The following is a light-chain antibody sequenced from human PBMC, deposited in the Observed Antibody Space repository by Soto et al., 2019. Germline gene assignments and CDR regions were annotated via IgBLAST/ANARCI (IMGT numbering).Light chain of an antibody. V-gene: IGKV3-11*01. J-gene: IGKJ5*01. Sequence: VLPQSPATLSLSPGERATLSCRASQSISVYLAWYQQKPGQAPRLLIYDASNRATGTPARFSGSGSGTDFTLTIRSLEPEDLAVYYCQQRKNWPPITVGQGTRLEIK. CDR2: DAS. CDR1: QSISVY. CDR3: QQRKNWPPIT.